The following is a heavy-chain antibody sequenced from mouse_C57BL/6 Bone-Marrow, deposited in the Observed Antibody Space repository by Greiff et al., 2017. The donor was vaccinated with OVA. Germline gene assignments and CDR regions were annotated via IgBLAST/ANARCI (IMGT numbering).Heavy chain of an antibody. V-gene: IGHV1-15*01. J-gene: IGHJ3*01. CDR1: GYTFTDYE. CDR3: TAYDYDGAWFAY. CDR2: IDPETGGT. Sequence: QVQLRQSGAELVRPGASVTLSCKASGYTFTDYEMHWVKQTPVHGLEWIGAIDPETGGTAYNQKFKGKAILTADKSSSTAYMELRSLTSEDSAVYYCTAYDYDGAWFAYWGQGTLVTVSA. D-gene: IGHD2-4*01.